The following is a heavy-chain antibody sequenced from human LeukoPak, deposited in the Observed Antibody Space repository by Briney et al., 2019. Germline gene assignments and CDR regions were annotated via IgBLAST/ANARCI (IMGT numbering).Heavy chain of an antibody. V-gene: IGHV1-2*02. CDR1: GYTFTGYY. Sequence: ASVKVSCKASGYTFTGYYMHWVRQAPGQGLEWMGWINPNSGGTNYAQKFQGRVTMARDTSISTAYMELSRLRSDDTAVYYCARGGVEGGNAFDIWGQGTMVTVSS. D-gene: IGHD3-16*01. CDR2: INPNSGGT. CDR3: ARGGVEGGNAFDI. J-gene: IGHJ3*02.